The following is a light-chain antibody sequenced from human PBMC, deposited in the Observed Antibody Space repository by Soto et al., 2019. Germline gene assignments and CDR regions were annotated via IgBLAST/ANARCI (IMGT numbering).Light chain of an antibody. V-gene: IGKV1-5*03. J-gene: IGKJ1*01. CDR1: QTISSW. Sequence: DIQMTQSPSTLSGSGGDRVTVXXRASQTISSWLAGYQQKPGKAPKXVIDKASTLKSGGPSKFSGSGSGTEFTLTSSSLQPDDFATYYCQHYNSYSEAFGQGTKVDIK. CDR2: KAS. CDR3: QHYNSYSEA.